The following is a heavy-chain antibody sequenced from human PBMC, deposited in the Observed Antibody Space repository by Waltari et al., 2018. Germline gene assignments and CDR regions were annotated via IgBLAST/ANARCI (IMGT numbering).Heavy chain of an antibody. J-gene: IGHJ4*02. CDR2: IYPGDSDT. CDR1: GYIFPSSW. Sequence: EVQLVQSGAEVKKPGESLKISCKGSGYIFPSSWIRWVRQMPGKGLEGMGIIYPGDSDTRYSPSFQGQVTISADKSISTAYLQWSSLKASDTAMYYCARPFTSRAFDYWGQGTLVTVSS. CDR3: ARPFTSRAFDY. V-gene: IGHV5-51*03.